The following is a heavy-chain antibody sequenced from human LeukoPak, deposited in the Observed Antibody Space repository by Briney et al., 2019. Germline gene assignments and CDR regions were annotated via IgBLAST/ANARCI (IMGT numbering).Heavy chain of an antibody. CDR2: IYYSGST. CDR3: AREVRSGRLATNYYYYYYMDV. Sequence: SETLSLTCTVSGGSISSSSYYWGWIRQPPGKGLEWIGSIYYSGSTNYNPSLKSRVTISVDTSKNQFSLKLSSVTAADTAVYYCAREVRSGRLATNYYYYYYMDVWGKGTTVTVSS. V-gene: IGHV4-39*07. D-gene: IGHD3-3*01. J-gene: IGHJ6*03. CDR1: GGSISSSSYY.